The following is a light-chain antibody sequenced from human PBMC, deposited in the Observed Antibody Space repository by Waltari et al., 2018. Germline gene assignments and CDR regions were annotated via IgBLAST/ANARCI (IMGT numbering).Light chain of an antibody. J-gene: IGLJ1*01. CDR1: RSHIGAGHG. Sequence: QSVLTQSPSVSGAPGQRVTISCSGRRSHIGAGHGVPWYQQFPGSAPKLLIFENNNRPSGVPDRFSGSKSGTSASLVITGLQAEDEADYYCQSYDGTLGGLYVFGSGTAVTVL. CDR3: QSYDGTLGGLYV. CDR2: ENN. V-gene: IGLV1-40*01.